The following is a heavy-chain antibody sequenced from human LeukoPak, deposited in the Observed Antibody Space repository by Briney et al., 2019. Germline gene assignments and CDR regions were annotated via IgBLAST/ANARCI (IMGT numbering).Heavy chain of an antibody. CDR2: INTDGSST. J-gene: IGHJ4*02. Sequence: PGGSLRLSCAASGFTLSSDWMHWVRQPPGKGLVWVSRINTDGSSTSYADSVKGRFTISRDNAKNTLYLQMNSLRAEDTAVYYCARDEGNWNYGSWGQGTLVTVSS. CDR1: GFTLSSDW. D-gene: IGHD1-7*01. V-gene: IGHV3-74*01. CDR3: ARDEGNWNYGS.